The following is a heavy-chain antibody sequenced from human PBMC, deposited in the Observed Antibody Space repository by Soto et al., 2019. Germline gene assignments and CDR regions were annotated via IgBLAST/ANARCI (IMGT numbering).Heavy chain of an antibody. CDR2: IYKSTTT. V-gene: IGHV4-30-4*01. J-gene: IGHJ5*01. CDR1: GDSISTVDYF. CDR3: ARGRYCLTGRCFPNWFDS. Sequence: SETLSLTCSVSGDSISTVDYFWAWIRQPPGRALEYIGYIYKSTTTYYNPSLESRVAISLDTSKSQFSLTVTSVTAADTAVYFCARGRYCLTGRCFPNWFDSWGQGTMVTVS. D-gene: IGHD2-15*01.